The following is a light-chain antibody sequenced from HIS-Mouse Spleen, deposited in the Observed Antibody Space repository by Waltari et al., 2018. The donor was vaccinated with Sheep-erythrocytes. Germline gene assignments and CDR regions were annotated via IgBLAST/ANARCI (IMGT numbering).Light chain of an antibody. CDR2: KDS. Sequence: SYELTQPPSVSVSPGQTASIPCSGYKLGDKSACWYQQKPGQSPVLVIYKDSKRPSGIPERFSGSNSGNTATLTISGTQAMDEADYYCQAWDSSTAVFGGGTKLTVL. V-gene: IGLV3-1*01. J-gene: IGLJ2*01. CDR1: KLGDKS. CDR3: QAWDSSTAV.